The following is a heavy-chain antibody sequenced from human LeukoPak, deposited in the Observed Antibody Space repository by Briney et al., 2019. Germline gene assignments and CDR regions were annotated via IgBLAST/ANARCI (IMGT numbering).Heavy chain of an antibody. Sequence: GGSLRLSCAASGFTFSSYGMSWVRQAPGKGLEWVSSISGSGGNTYYADSVKGWFTISRDNSKSTMYLQMNSLRAEDTAVYHCAKTNGYYDLWGQGTLVTVSS. J-gene: IGHJ4*02. D-gene: IGHD3-22*01. CDR3: AKTNGYYDL. CDR1: GFTFSSYG. CDR2: ISGSGGNT. V-gene: IGHV3-23*01.